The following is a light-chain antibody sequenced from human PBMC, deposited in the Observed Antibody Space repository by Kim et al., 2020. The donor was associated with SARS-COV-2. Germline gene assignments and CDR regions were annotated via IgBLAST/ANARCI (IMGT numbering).Light chain of an antibody. Sequence: RRSTTSSPSSSSILGACYDGHCYQQLPGTAPKRLIYGNSNRPSGVPGRFAGSKSGTSASLAITGLQAEDEADYYCQSYDSSLSALFGTGTKVTVL. CDR3: QSYDSSLSAL. CDR1: SSILGACYD. J-gene: IGLJ1*01. CDR2: GNS. V-gene: IGLV1-40*01.